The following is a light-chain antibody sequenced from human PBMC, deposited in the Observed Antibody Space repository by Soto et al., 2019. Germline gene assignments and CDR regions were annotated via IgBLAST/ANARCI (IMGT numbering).Light chain of an antibody. Sequence: QSVLTQPPSVSAAPGQRVTISCSGSSSTIGNYYVSWYEQLPGTAPKLLIYETNKRPSGIPDRFSGSKSDTSATLDITGLQTGDEADYYCGAWDSSLSTYVFGTGTKLTVL. V-gene: IGLV1-51*02. CDR1: SSTIGNYY. J-gene: IGLJ1*01. CDR3: GAWDSSLSTYV. CDR2: ETN.